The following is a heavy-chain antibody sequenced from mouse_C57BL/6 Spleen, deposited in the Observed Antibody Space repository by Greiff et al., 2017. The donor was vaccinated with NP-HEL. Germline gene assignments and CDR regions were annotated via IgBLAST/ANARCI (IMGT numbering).Heavy chain of an antibody. J-gene: IGHJ4*01. CDR3: ARQGYGSSYGYAMDY. V-gene: IGHV5-15*01. D-gene: IGHD1-1*01. Sequence: EVKVVESGGGLVQPGGSLKLSCAASGFTFSDYGMAWVRQAPRKGPEWVAFISNLAYSIYYADTVTGRFTISRENAKNTLYLEMSSLRSEDTAMYYCARQGYGSSYGYAMDYWGQGTSVTVSS. CDR1: GFTFSDYG. CDR2: ISNLAYSI.